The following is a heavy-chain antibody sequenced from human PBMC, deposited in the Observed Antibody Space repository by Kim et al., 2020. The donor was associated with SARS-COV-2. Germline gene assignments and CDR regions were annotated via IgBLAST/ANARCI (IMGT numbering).Heavy chain of an antibody. D-gene: IGHD6-19*01. J-gene: IGHJ6*02. CDR3: ARDYSSGWYYYGMDV. V-gene: IGHV4-59*01. Sequence: PSLKSRVTISVDTSKNQFSLKLSSVTAADTAVYYCARDYSSGWYYYGMDVWGQGTTVTVSS.